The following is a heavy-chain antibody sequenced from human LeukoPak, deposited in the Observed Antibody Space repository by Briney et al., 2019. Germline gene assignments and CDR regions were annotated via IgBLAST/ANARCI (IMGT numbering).Heavy chain of an antibody. V-gene: IGHV4-61*01. Sequence: SETLSLTCSVSGGSVSSGSYYWSWIRQPPGKGLEWIGDIYYSGSTNYNPSLKSRVTISVDKSKNQFSLRLSSVTAADTAVYYCTRGGLTFGGNWGQGTLVTVSS. D-gene: IGHD2/OR15-2a*01. CDR2: IYYSGST. CDR1: GGSVSSGSYY. J-gene: IGHJ4*02. CDR3: TRGGLTFGGN.